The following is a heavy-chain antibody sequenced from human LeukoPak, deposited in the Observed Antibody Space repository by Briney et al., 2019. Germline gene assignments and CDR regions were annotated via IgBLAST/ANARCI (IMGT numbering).Heavy chain of an antibody. CDR2: IYYSGST. CDR1: GGSMSSYY. Sequence: PSETLSLTCTVSGGSMSSYYWSWIRQPPGKGLEWIGYIYYSGSTYYNPSLKSRVTMSVDTSKNQFSLKLSSVTAVDTAVYYCARNLLGIAVAGSWGQGVLVTVSS. D-gene: IGHD6-13*01. CDR3: ARNLLGIAVAGS. V-gene: IGHV4-59*04. J-gene: IGHJ5*02.